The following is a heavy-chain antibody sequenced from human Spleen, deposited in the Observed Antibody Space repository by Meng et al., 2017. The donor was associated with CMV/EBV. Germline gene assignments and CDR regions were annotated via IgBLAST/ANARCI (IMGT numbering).Heavy chain of an antibody. CDR3: ASGRLQFTPSALQH. CDR2: VNNRGRT. V-gene: IGHV4-34*02. Sequence: VQLQQWGAGLLKPSETLSLTCAVSGEPLNGFFCSWIRQPPGRGLEWIGEVNNRGRTNYNPSLKSRLTISIDTSKRQLSLMVTSVTAADSAIYYCASGRLQFTPSALQHWGPGTLVTVSS. CDR1: GEPLNGFF. D-gene: IGHD5-24*01. J-gene: IGHJ1*01.